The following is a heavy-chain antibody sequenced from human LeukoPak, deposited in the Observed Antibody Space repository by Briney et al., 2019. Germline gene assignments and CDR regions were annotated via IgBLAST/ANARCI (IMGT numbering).Heavy chain of an antibody. J-gene: IGHJ4*02. V-gene: IGHV1-46*01. D-gene: IGHD2-2*01. Sequence: GESLKISCKGSGYSFTSYYMHWVRQAPGQGLEWMGIINPSGGSTSYAQKFQGRVTMTRDTSTSTVYMELSSLRSEDTAVYYCARDRCSSTSCPSRVFDYWGQGTLVTVSS. CDR3: ARDRCSSTSCPSRVFDY. CDR2: INPSGGST. CDR1: GYSFTSYY.